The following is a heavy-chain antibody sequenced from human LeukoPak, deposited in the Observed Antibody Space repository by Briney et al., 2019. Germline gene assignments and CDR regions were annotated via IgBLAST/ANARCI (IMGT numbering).Heavy chain of an antibody. Sequence: PSETLSLTCAVYGGSFSGYYWSWIRQPPGKGLEWIGEINHSGSTNYNPSLKSRVTISVDTSKNQISLRLSSVTAADTAVYYCARGRYCSSTNCYTYCDYWGQGTLVTVSS. V-gene: IGHV4-34*01. CDR2: INHSGST. D-gene: IGHD2-2*02. CDR1: GGSFSGYY. J-gene: IGHJ4*02. CDR3: ARGRYCSSTNCYTYCDY.